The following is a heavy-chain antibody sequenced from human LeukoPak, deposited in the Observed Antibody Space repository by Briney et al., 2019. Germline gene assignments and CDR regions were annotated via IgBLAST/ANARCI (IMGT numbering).Heavy chain of an antibody. CDR3: ARDSDTGGPVWWFDP. V-gene: IGHV1-18*01. Sequence: ASVKVSCKASGYTFTSYGISWVRQAPGQGLEWMGWISAYNGNTNYAQKLQGRVNMTTDTSTSTAYMELRSLRSDDTAVYYCARDSDTGGPVWWFDPWGQGTLVTVSS. CDR2: ISAYNGNT. J-gene: IGHJ5*02. D-gene: IGHD1-26*01. CDR1: GYTFTSYG.